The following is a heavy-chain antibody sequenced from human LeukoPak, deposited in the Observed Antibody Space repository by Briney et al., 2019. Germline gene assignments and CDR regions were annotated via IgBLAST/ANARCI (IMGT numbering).Heavy chain of an antibody. CDR2: LLYDGNTK. Sequence: GGSLRLSCAASGFSLSNYGMHWVRQAPGKGLEWVAALLYDGNTKHYADSVRGRFTISRDISKNTFYLQMNSLTAEDTAVYYCARERPPGIQYHHQDVRGKGTTVAVSS. V-gene: IGHV3-33*01. D-gene: IGHD1-14*01. J-gene: IGHJ6*04. CDR3: ARERPPGIQYHHQDV. CDR1: GFSLSNYG.